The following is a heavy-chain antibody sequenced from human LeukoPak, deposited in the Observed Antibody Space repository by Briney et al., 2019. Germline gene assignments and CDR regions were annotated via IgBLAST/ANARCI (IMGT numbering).Heavy chain of an antibody. Sequence: GGSLRLSCAASGLTFSIYAMSWVRQAPGKGLEWVSTISGSGGSTYYADSVKGRFTISRDNSKNTLYLQMNSLRAEDTAVYYCAKDNDAFDIWGQGTMVTVSS. CDR2: ISGSGGST. CDR1: GLTFSIYA. V-gene: IGHV3-23*01. CDR3: AKDNDAFDI. J-gene: IGHJ3*02.